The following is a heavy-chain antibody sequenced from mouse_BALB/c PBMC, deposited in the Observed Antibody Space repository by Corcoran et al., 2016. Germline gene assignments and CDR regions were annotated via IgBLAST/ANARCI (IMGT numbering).Heavy chain of an antibody. CDR3: ARWDWYFDV. J-gene: IGHJ1*01. CDR1: GFNTKDTY. Sequence: EVQLQQSGAELVKPGASVKLSCTASGFNTKDTYMHWVKQRPAQGLGWIGRIDPANGNTKYDPKFQGKATITAYPASNTAYLQLSSLTSEDTAVYYCARWDWYFDVWGAGTTVTVSS. V-gene: IGHV14-3*02. CDR2: IDPANGNT.